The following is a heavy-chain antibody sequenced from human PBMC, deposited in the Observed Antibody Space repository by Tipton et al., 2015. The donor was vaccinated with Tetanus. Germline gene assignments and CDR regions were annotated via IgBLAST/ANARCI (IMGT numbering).Heavy chain of an antibody. CDR1: GGSVSSGSYY. V-gene: IGHV4-61*01. CDR3: ARGGGGYSYYSDY. D-gene: IGHD5-18*01. J-gene: IGHJ4*02. Sequence: TLSLTCTVSGGSVSSGSYYWSWIRQPPGKGLEWIGYIYYSGSTNYNPSLKSRVTISVDTSKNQFSLKLGSVTAADTAVYYCARGGGGYSYYSDYWGQGTLVTVSS. CDR2: IYYSGST.